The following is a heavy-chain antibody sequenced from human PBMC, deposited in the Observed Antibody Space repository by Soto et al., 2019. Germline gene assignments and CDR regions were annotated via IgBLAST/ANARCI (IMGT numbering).Heavy chain of an antibody. CDR2: ITTSSAYI. D-gene: IGHD2-21*01. V-gene: IGHV3-21*01. CDR3: VRSGTARLLRHNWFVT. J-gene: IGHJ5*02. CDR1: GFTFNTYD. Sequence: EVQLVESGGGLVKPGGSLRLSCAASGFTFNTYDMNWVRQAPGKGLEWVSSITTSSAYIYYADSLRGRITISRDNAKNSLFLHMNSLRPEDTAVYYCVRSGTARLLRHNWFVTWGQGTLVTVSS.